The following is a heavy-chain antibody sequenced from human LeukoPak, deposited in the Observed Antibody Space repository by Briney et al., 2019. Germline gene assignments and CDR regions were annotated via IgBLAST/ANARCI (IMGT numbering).Heavy chain of an antibody. CDR1: GFTFSSYG. V-gene: IGHV3-30*02. D-gene: IGHD3-22*01. Sequence: GGSLKLSCVASGFTFSSYGMYWVRKAPGKGLEGVAFIRYDGSNKYYADSVKGRYTISRDNSKNTLYLQMNSLRAEDTAVYYCANLYYYDSSGYFDYWGQGTLVTVAS. CDR2: IRYDGSNK. J-gene: IGHJ4*02. CDR3: ANLYYYDSSGYFDY.